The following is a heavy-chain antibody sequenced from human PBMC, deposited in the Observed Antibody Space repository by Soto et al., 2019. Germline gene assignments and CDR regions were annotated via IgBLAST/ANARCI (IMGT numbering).Heavy chain of an antibody. D-gene: IGHD6-13*01. CDR3: AKVGGLIAAAGTCWFDP. V-gene: IGHV3-23*01. CDR2: ISGSGGST. J-gene: IGHJ5*02. Sequence: GGSLRLSCAASGFTFSSYAMSWVRQAPGKGLEWVSAISGSGGSTYYADSVKGRFTISRDNSKNTLYLQMNSLRAEDTAVYYCAKVGGLIAAAGTCWFDPWGQGTLVTVSS. CDR1: GFTFSSYA.